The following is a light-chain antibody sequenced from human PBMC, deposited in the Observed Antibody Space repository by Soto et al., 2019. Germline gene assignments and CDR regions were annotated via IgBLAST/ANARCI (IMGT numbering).Light chain of an antibody. CDR3: QHYSDSTWT. J-gene: IGKJ1*01. CDR2: GAS. V-gene: IGKV3-20*01. CDR1: QSVATSQ. Sequence: EIVLTQSPGTLSLSPGERATLFCRASQSVATSQLAWYQQKPGQAPRLLIGASSRATGVPDRFIASGSGTDFTLTISRLEPEDFAVYYCQHYSDSTWTFGQGTRVEI.